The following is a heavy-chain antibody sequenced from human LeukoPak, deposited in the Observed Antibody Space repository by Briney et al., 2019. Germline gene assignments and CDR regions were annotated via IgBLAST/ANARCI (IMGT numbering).Heavy chain of an antibody. D-gene: IGHD2-2*01. Sequence: SETLSLTCTVSGVSISSAGYYWRWIRQHPGKGLEWIGYIYYSGSTYYNPSLKSRVTISLDTSKNQFSLRLSSVTAADTAVYYCARGSRSSDYWGQGTLVTVSS. CDR3: ARGSRSSDY. V-gene: IGHV4-31*03. CDR1: GVSISSAGYY. CDR2: IYYSGST. J-gene: IGHJ4*02.